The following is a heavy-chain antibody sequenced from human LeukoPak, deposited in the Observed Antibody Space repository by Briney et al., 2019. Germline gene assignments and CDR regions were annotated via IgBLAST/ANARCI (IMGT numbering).Heavy chain of an antibody. CDR3: ASPSRLGYCSGGSCYGSYFQH. CDR1: GGSISSSNW. CDR2: IYHSGST. V-gene: IGHV4-4*02. J-gene: IGHJ1*01. Sequence: SETLSLTCAVSGGSISSSNWWSWVRQPPGKGLEWIGEIYHSGSTNYNPSLKSRVTISVDKSKNQFSLKLSSVTAADTAVYYCASPSRLGYCSGGSCYGSYFQHWGQGTLVTVSS. D-gene: IGHD2-15*01.